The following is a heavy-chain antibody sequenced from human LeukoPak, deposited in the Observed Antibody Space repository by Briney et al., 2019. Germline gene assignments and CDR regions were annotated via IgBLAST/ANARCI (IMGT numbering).Heavy chain of an antibody. V-gene: IGHV5-51*01. Sequence: GESLKISCKGSGYSFTNYWIGWVRQMPGKGLEWMGIIYPGDSDTRYSPSFQGQVTISADKSISTAYLQWSSLKASDTAMYYCARSGYTYGYSLDYWGQGTLVTVSS. CDR2: IYPGDSDT. CDR1: GYSFTNYW. CDR3: ARSGYTYGYSLDY. J-gene: IGHJ4*02. D-gene: IGHD5-18*01.